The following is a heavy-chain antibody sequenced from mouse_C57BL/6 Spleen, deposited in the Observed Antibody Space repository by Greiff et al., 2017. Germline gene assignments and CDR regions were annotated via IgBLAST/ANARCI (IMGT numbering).Heavy chain of an antibody. V-gene: IGHV1-55*01. CDR1: GYTFTSYW. D-gene: IGHD2-5*01. J-gene: IGHJ3*01. Sequence: QVQLKQPGAELVKPGASVKLSCKASGYTFTSYWMHWVKQRPGRGLEWIGDIYPGSGSTNYNEKFKSKATLTVDTSSSTAYMQLSSLTSEDSAVYYCARDYSNSLAYWGQGTLVTVSA. CDR3: ARDYSNSLAY. CDR2: IYPGSGST.